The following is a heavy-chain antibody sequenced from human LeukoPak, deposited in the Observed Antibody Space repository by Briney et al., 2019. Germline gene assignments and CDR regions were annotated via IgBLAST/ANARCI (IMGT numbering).Heavy chain of an antibody. J-gene: IGHJ4*02. D-gene: IGHD6-13*01. Sequence: SQTLSLTCSVSGGSISSGGYYWSWIRQHPGKGLEWIGYVPYSGSTFYNPSLKRRVTISLDTTKNQFSLRLTSVTAADTAVYYCAVKIAAAGFYWGQGTLVTVSS. CDR2: VPYSGST. V-gene: IGHV4-31*03. CDR3: AVKIAAAGFY. CDR1: GGSISSGGYY.